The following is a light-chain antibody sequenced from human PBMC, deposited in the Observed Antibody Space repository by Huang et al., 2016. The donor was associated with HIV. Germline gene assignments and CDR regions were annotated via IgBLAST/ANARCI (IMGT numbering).Light chain of an antibody. CDR2: GAS. Sequence: EIVMTQSPATLSVSPGERATLSCRASQSISSNLAWYLQKPGQAPRLLIYGASTRATSIPARFSGSGSGTDFTLTINSLQSEDFAVYYCQQYSNWPFTFGGGTKVDIK. J-gene: IGKJ4*01. V-gene: IGKV3-15*01. CDR1: QSISSN. CDR3: QQYSNWPFT.